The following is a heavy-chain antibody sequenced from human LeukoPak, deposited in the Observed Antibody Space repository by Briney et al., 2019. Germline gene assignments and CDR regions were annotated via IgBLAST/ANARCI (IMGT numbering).Heavy chain of an antibody. CDR1: GFMFSSNW. CDR2: IKGDGTET. CDR3: AKEGRSLQTY. J-gene: IGHJ4*02. Sequence: GGSLRLSCAASGFMFSSNWMSWVRLAPGKGLEWVANIKGDGTETYYVDSMKGRFTISRDNAKNSLYLQMNSLRVEDTAVYYCAKEGRSLQTYWGQGTLVTVSS. V-gene: IGHV3-7*03. D-gene: IGHD5-24*01.